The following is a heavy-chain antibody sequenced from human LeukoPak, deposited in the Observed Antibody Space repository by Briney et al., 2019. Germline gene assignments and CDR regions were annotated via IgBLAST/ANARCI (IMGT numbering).Heavy chain of an antibody. V-gene: IGHV3-74*01. D-gene: IGHD6-25*01. CDR2: VDRDGSNT. CDR3: AGGGFSGFDR. J-gene: IGHJ4*02. CDR1: EITFYTFW. Sequence: PGGSLRLSCVASEITFYTFWMHWVRQAPGKGLVWVARVDRDGSNTNYADSVKGRFTVSRDNSKNALYLEVNSLRVEDTAVYYCAGGGFSGFDRWGQGVLVSVSS.